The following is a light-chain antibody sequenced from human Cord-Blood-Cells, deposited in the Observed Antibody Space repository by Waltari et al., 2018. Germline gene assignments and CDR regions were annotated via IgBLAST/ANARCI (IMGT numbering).Light chain of an antibody. CDR1: QSVSSSY. Sequence: EIVLTQSPGTLSLSPGERATLSCRASQSVSSSYLAWYQQTPGQAPRRLIYGASSRATGIPDRFSGSGSVTDFTLTISRLEPEDFAVYYCQQYGSSPTFGQGTKLEIK. V-gene: IGKV3-20*01. CDR3: QQYGSSPT. J-gene: IGKJ2*01. CDR2: GAS.